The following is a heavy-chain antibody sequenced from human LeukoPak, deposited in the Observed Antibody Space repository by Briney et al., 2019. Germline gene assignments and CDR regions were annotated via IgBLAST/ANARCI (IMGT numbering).Heavy chain of an antibody. CDR1: GFTFSNYG. CDR3: AKSEYYYGSGSYVTLGDY. V-gene: IGHV3-23*01. J-gene: IGHJ4*02. D-gene: IGHD3-10*01. Sequence: GGSLRHSCVASGFTFSNYGMSWVRQAPGKGLEWVSAFSGSGGRTYYAESVKGRFTISRDNSKNTLYLHMNSLRAEDTAVYYCAKSEYYYGSGSYVTLGDYWGQGTLVTVSS. CDR2: FSGSGGRT.